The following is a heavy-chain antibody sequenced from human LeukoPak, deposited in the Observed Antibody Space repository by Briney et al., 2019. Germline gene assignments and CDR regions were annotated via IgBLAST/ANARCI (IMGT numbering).Heavy chain of an antibody. D-gene: IGHD3-22*01. CDR2: IIPIFGTA. CDR1: GGTFSSYA. V-gene: IGHV1-69*13. CDR3: ARGDSSGYYYFDS. Sequence: ASVKVSCKASGGTFSSYAISWVRQAPGQGLEWMGGIIPIFGTANYAQKFQGRVTITADESTSTAYMELSSLRSEDTAVYYCARGDSSGYYYFDSWGQGTLVTVSS. J-gene: IGHJ4*02.